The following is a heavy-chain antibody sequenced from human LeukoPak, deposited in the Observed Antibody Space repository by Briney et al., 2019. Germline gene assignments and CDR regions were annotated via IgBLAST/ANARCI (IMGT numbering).Heavy chain of an antibody. Sequence: ASVRVSCKASGYTFTRYYMHWVRQAPGQGLEWMGIIDPSGGSTSYAQNFQGGVTMTRDATTSTVYLELSSLRSEDTAVYYCARDFGEMPNYWGQGTLVTVSS. V-gene: IGHV1-46*01. CDR1: GYTFTRYY. CDR2: IDPSGGST. CDR3: ARDFGEMPNY. J-gene: IGHJ4*02. D-gene: IGHD5-24*01.